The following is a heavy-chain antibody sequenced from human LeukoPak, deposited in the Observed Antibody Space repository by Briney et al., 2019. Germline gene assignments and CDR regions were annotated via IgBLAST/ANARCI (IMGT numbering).Heavy chain of an antibody. CDR1: GFTFSSYA. V-gene: IGHV3-23*01. CDR2: ISGSDGST. J-gene: IGHJ4*02. Sequence: GGSLRLSCAASGFTFSSYAMTWVRQAPDKGLEWVSAISGSDGSTYYADSVKGRFTISRDDSQNTLYLQMNSLCAEDTAVYYCAKVETSGGANCYALDYWGQGTLVTVSS. CDR3: AKVETSGGANCYALDY. D-gene: IGHD2-2*01.